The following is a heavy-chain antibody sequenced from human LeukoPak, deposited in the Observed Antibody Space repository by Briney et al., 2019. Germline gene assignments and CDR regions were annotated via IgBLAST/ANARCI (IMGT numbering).Heavy chain of an antibody. J-gene: IGHJ4*02. CDR1: GFTFTTSA. V-gene: IGHV3-23*01. D-gene: IGHD1-14*01. Sequence: AGGSLRLSCAASGFTFTTSAMSWVRQAPGKGLEWVSGTLGSGGSTYYADSVKGRFTISRDNSKNTLYLQMNSLRAEDTAVYYCAKDGIYKVAYWGQGTLVTVSS. CDR2: TLGSGGST. CDR3: AKDGIYKVAY.